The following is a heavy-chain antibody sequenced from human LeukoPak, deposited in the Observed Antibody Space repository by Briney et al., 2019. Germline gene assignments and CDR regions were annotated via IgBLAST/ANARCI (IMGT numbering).Heavy chain of an antibody. CDR3: AIKAKGDY. Sequence: GGSLRLSCAASGFTFSSYRMNWVRQAPGKGLEWVSYISSSSSTIYYADSVKGRFTISRDNSKNTLYLQMNSLRAEDTAVYYSAIKAKGDYWGQGTLVTVSS. CDR2: ISSSSSTI. D-gene: IGHD3-10*01. CDR1: GFTFSSYR. J-gene: IGHJ4*02. V-gene: IGHV3-48*01.